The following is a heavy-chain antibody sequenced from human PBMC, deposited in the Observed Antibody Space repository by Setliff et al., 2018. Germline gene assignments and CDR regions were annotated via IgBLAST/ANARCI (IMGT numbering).Heavy chain of an antibody. J-gene: IGHJ4*02. Sequence: PGGSLRPSCVASGFSVGSTYMTWVRQAPGKGLEWVSVMYSGGGTDYLDALRGRFTISRSNSRNTVYLQMNGLRVEDTAVYFCARAGTVGERIAGWDYWGQGALVTVSS. D-gene: IGHD3-3*01. CDR1: GFSVGSTY. CDR2: MYSGGGT. CDR3: ARAGTVGERIAGWDY. V-gene: IGHV3-53*04.